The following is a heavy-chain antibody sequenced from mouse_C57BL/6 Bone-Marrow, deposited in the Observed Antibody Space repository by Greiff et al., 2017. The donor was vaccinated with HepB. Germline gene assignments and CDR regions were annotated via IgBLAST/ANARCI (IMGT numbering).Heavy chain of an antibody. J-gene: IGHJ4*01. D-gene: IGHD2-3*01. V-gene: IGHV2-2*01. CDR3: ARNDGLLYAMDY. CDR1: GFSLTSYG. Sequence: VKLVESGPGLVQPSQSLSITCTVSGFSLTSYGVHWVRQSPGRGLEWLGVIWSGGSTDYNAAFISRLSISKDNSKSQVFFKMNSLQADDTAIYYCARNDGLLYAMDYWGQGTSVTVSS. CDR2: IWSGGST.